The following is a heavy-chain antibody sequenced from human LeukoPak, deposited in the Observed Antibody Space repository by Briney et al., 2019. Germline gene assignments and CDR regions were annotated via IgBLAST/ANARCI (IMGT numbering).Heavy chain of an antibody. CDR1: GYTFTSYD. CDR3: ARVARRILTASDAFDI. CDR2: MNPNSGNT. J-gene: IGHJ3*02. D-gene: IGHD3-9*01. Sequence: ASLKVSCKASGYTFTSYDINWVRQATGQGLEWMGWMNPNSGNTGYAQNFQGRVTMTLDTSISTAYMELSRLRSDDTAVYYCARVARRILTASDAFDIWGQGTMVTVSS. V-gene: IGHV1-8*01.